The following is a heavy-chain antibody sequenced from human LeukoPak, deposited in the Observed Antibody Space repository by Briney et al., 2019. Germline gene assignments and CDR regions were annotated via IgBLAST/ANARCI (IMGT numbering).Heavy chain of an antibody. D-gene: IGHD3-10*01. J-gene: IGHJ4*02. CDR2: ISGSGGST. V-gene: IGHV3-23*01. Sequence: GGTLRLSCAVSGFTFSSYGMSWVRQAPGKGLEWVSAISGSGGSTYYADSVKGRFTISRDNFKNTLYLQMHSLRVEDTAVYYCAKDGGVWFGESNDYWGQGTLVTVSS. CDR1: GFTFSSYG. CDR3: AKDGGVWFGESNDY.